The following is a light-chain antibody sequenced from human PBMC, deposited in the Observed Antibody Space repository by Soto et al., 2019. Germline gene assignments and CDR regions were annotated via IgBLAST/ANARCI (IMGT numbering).Light chain of an antibody. J-gene: IGLJ1*01. CDR3: CSYTSSSTHV. Sequence: QSVLAQPASMSGSPGQSITISCTGTSSDVGGYNFVSWYQQHPGKVPKLMIFDVNRRPSGVSDRFSGSKSGNTASLTISGLQAEDEGDYYCCSYTSSSTHVFGSGTKLTVL. V-gene: IGLV2-14*03. CDR2: DVN. CDR1: SSDVGGYNF.